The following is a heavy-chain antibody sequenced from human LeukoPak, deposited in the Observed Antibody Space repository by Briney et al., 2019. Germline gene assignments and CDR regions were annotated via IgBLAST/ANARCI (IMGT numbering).Heavy chain of an antibody. D-gene: IGHD2-21*01. V-gene: IGHV1-69*13. CDR3: AREAYCGGDCSKLGY. CDR2: IIPIFGTA. CDR1: GGTFSSYA. Sequence: GASVKVSCKASGGTFSSYAISWVRQAPGQGLEWMGGIIPIFGTANYAQKFQGRVTITADESTSTAYMELSSLRSEDTAVYYCAREAYCGGDCSKLGYWSQGTLVTVSS. J-gene: IGHJ4*02.